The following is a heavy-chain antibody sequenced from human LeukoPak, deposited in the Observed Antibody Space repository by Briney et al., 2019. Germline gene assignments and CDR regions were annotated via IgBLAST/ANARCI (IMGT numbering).Heavy chain of an antibody. D-gene: IGHD4/OR15-4a*01. CDR1: GFSFSSFI. V-gene: IGHV3-64*01. CDR3: ARDALMVPTTSPSDS. Sequence: GGSLRLSCAASGFSFSSFIMHWVRQAPGKGLEYVSGISANGDSTYYANSVKGRFTISRDNSKNTLYLQMGSLRPEDMAVYYCARDALMVPTTSPSDSWGQGTLVTVSS. J-gene: IGHJ4*02. CDR2: ISANGDST.